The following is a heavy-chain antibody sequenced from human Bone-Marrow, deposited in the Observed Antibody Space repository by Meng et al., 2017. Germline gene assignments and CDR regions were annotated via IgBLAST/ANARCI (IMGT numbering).Heavy chain of an antibody. J-gene: IGHJ4*02. CDR2: IFYTGST. V-gene: IGHV4-59*01. D-gene: IGHD1-20*01. CDR1: GGSTSDYY. CDR3: ARETAITGNDY. Sequence: QMQLQESGPGLAKPSESLSLTCTVSGGSTSDYYWSWIRQPPGKGLEWIGYIFYTGSTNYNPSLKSRVTISVDTSKNQFSLKLSSVTAADTAVYYCARETAITGNDYWGQGTLVTVSS.